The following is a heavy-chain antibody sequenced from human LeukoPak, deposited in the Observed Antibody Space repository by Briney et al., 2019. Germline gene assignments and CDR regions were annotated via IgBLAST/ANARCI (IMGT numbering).Heavy chain of an antibody. V-gene: IGHV1-69*13. J-gene: IGHJ6*04. CDR2: IIPIFGTA. D-gene: IGHD3-9*01. Sequence: SVKVSCKASGGTFSSYAISWVRQAPGQGLEWMGGIIPIFGTANYAQKFQGRVTITADESTSTAYMELSSLRSEDTAVYYCARAIRYFDWLLPFGMDVWGKGTTVAVSS. CDR3: ARAIRYFDWLLPFGMDV. CDR1: GGTFSSYA.